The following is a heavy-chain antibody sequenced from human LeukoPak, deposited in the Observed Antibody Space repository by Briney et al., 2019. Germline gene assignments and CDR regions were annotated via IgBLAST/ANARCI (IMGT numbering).Heavy chain of an antibody. Sequence: PGGSLRLSCAASGFTFSSYAMSWVRQAPGKGLEWVSAISGSGGSTYYADSVKGRFTISRDNSKNTLYLQMNSLRAEDTAVYYCAKAIHGVMGAAHANFDYWGQGTLVTVSS. CDR2: ISGSGGST. CDR3: AKAIHGVMGAAHANFDY. D-gene: IGHD1-26*01. V-gene: IGHV3-23*01. J-gene: IGHJ4*02. CDR1: GFTFSSYA.